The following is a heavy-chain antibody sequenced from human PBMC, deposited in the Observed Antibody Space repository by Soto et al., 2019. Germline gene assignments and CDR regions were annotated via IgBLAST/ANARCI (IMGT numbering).Heavy chain of an antibody. Sequence: GASVKVSCKASGYTFTSYAMHWVRQAPGQRLEWMGWINAGNGNTKYSQKFQGRVTITRDTSASTAYMELSSLRSEDTAVYYCARDPSSGWYQNWYFDLWGRGTLVTVSS. CDR2: INAGNGNT. D-gene: IGHD6-19*01. CDR1: GYTFTSYA. J-gene: IGHJ2*01. V-gene: IGHV1-3*01. CDR3: ARDPSSGWYQNWYFDL.